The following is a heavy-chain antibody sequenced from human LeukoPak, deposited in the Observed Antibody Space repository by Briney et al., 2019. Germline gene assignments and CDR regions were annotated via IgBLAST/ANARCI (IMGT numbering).Heavy chain of an antibody. Sequence: SETLSLTCTVSGGSINTYYWSWIRQPPGRGLEWIGYIYYSGSTNYNPSLKSRVTISVDTSKNQFSLNLSSVTAADTAVYYCARIKVGSTLDDWGQGTLVTVSS. CDR2: IYYSGST. D-gene: IGHD1-26*01. V-gene: IGHV4-59*08. J-gene: IGHJ4*02. CDR3: ARIKVGSTLDD. CDR1: GGSINTYY.